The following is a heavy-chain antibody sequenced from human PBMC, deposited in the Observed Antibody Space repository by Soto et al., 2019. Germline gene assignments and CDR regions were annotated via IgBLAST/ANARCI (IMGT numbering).Heavy chain of an antibody. CDR1: GGSISSYY. D-gene: IGHD3-9*01. J-gene: IGHJ6*03. CDR2: IYYSGST. Sequence: PSETLSLTCTVSGGSISSYYWSWIRQPPGKGLEWIGYIYYSGSTNYNPSLKSRVTISVDTSKNQFSLKLSSVTAADTAVYYCARHILTGFYYMDVWGKGTTVTVSS. V-gene: IGHV4-59*01. CDR3: ARHILTGFYYMDV.